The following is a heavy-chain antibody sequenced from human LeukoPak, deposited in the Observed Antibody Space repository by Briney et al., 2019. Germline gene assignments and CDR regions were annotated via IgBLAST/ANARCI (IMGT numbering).Heavy chain of an antibody. CDR1: GGSFSGYY. CDR3: ARNYSDGGPIDY. J-gene: IGHJ4*02. V-gene: IGHV4-34*01. CDR2: INHSGST. Sequence: SETLSLTCAVYGGSFSGYYWSWIRQPPGKGLEWIGEINHSGSTNYNPSLKSRVTISVDTSKNQFSLKLSSVTAADTAVYYCARNYSDGGPIDYWGQGTLVTVSS. D-gene: IGHD4-17*01.